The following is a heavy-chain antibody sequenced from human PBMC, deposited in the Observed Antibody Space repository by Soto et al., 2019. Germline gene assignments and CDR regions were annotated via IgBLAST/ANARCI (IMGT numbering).Heavy chain of an antibody. J-gene: IGHJ4*02. V-gene: IGHV3-64*01. Sequence: PSVSVGLCFAASQFTFSSDPMSCAGHSLGKGLEYVSAISSNGGSTYYANSVKGRFTIYRDNSKNTLYVQMGSLTAQDIPVYYCARGPRYYFYYSVQGILVTLSS. CDR1: QFTFSSDP. CDR2: ISSNGGST. CDR3: ARGPRYYFYY.